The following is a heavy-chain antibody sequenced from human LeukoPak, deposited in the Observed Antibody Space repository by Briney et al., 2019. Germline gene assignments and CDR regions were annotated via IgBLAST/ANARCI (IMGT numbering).Heavy chain of an antibody. D-gene: IGHD2-15*01. J-gene: IGHJ4*02. V-gene: IGHV4-31*03. Sequence: PSETLSLTCTVSGGSISSGGYYWSWIRQHPGKGLEWIGYIYYSGSTYYNPSLKSRVTISVDTSKNQFSLKLSSVTAADTAVYYCARDALGYCSGGSCSHFDYWGQGTLVTVSS. CDR1: GGSISSGGYY. CDR2: IYYSGST. CDR3: ARDALGYCSGGSCSHFDY.